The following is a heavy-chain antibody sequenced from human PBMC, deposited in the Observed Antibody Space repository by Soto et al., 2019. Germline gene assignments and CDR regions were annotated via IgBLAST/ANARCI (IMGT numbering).Heavy chain of an antibody. Sequence: TXXSLRLSFAASGFTFSSYGMHWVLQAPGKGLEWVAVIWYDGSNKYYADSVKGRFTISRDNSKNTLYLQMNSLRAEETAVYYCARATPYYCDSSGYPFDYWGQGTLVTVSS. J-gene: IGHJ4*02. CDR3: ARATPYYCDSSGYPFDY. CDR1: GFTFSSYG. V-gene: IGHV3-33*01. D-gene: IGHD3-22*01. CDR2: IWYDGSNK.